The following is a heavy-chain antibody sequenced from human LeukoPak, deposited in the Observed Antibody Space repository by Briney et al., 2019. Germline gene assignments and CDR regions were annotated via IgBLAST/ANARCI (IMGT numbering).Heavy chain of an antibody. Sequence: SETLSLTCAVSGGSISSGGYSWSWIRQPPGKGLEWIVYIYYSGSTYYNPSLKSRVTISVDTSKNQFSLKLSSVTAADTAVYYCARDSVYSGSSLDYWGQGTLVTVSS. D-gene: IGHD1-26*01. CDR1: GGSISSGGYS. CDR3: ARDSVYSGSSLDY. CDR2: IYYSGST. V-gene: IGHV4-30-4*07. J-gene: IGHJ4*02.